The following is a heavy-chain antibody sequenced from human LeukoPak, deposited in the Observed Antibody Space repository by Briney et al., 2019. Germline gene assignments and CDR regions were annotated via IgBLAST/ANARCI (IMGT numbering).Heavy chain of an antibody. CDR2: IYYSGST. V-gene: IGHV4-30-4*01. CDR1: GGSISSGDYY. CDR3: ARHGGWLQPFDY. J-gene: IGHJ4*02. D-gene: IGHD5-24*01. Sequence: SQTLSLTCTVSGGSISSGDYYWSWIRQPPGKGLEWIGYIYYSGSTYYNPSLKSRVTISVDTSKNQFSLKPSSVTAADTAVYYCARHGGWLQPFDYWGQGTLVTVSS.